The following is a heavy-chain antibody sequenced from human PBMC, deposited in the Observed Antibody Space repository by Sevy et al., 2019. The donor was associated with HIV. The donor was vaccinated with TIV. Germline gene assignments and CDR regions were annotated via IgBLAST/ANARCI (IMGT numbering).Heavy chain of an antibody. Sequence: GGSLRLSCTASGFTFSSYDMNWVRQAPGKGLEWVSKISSSGSSIYYADSVKGRFTISRDNAKNSLNLQMNSLRAEDTAVYYCTRVRGLLGWFDSWGQGTLVTVSS. CDR1: GFTFSSYD. J-gene: IGHJ5*01. CDR2: ISSSGSSI. V-gene: IGHV3-48*03. D-gene: IGHD3-10*01. CDR3: TRVRGLLGWFDS.